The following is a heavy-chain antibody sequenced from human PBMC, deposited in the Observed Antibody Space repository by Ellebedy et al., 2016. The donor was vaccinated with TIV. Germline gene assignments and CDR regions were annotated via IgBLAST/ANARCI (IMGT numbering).Heavy chain of an antibody. CDR3: ARDQRGGYSSGWFNY. CDR2: ISTYNGNT. Sequence: AASVNVSCKASVYTFTSHYMHWVRQAPGQGLEWMGWISTYNGNTNYAQRFQGRVTMPTETSTSPVHMELGSLKSDDTAVYYCARDQRGGYSSGWFNYWGQGTRVTVSS. V-gene: IGHV1-18*04. CDR1: VYTFTSHY. J-gene: IGHJ4*02. D-gene: IGHD6-19*01.